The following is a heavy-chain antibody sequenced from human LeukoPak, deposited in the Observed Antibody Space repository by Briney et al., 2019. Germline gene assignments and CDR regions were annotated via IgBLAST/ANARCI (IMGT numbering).Heavy chain of an antibody. CDR3: ARLTVTTYYFDY. CDR2: IYYSGST. J-gene: IGHJ4*02. D-gene: IGHD4-17*01. CDR1: GGSISSYC. V-gene: IGHV4-59*12. Sequence: SETLSLTCTVSGGSISSYCWSWIRQPPGKGLEWIGYIYYSGSTYYNPSLKSRVTISVDTSKNQFSLKLSSVTAADTAVYYCARLTVTTYYFDYWGQGTLVTVSS.